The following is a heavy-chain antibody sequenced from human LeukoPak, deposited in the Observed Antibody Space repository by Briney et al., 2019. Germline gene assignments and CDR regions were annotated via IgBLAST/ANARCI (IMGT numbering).Heavy chain of an antibody. CDR3: AKDLTATTGTVPFFEH. D-gene: IGHD6-13*01. Sequence: PGGSLRLSCAVSGFTFSSYAMNWVRQAPGKGLEWISTLSGGGGGTYYADSVKGRLTISKDKSKNTLYLQMNSLRAEDTAVYYCAKDLTATTGTVPFFEHWGQGTLVTVSS. V-gene: IGHV3-23*01. CDR2: LSGGGGGT. CDR1: GFTFSSYA. J-gene: IGHJ4*02.